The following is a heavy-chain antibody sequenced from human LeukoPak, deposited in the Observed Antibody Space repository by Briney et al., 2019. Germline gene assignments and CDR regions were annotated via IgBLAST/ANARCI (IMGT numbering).Heavy chain of an antibody. CDR3: ARGSRAVRYFDF. J-gene: IGHJ4*02. CDR1: GGSISSSTYC. D-gene: IGHD3-10*01. Sequence: SETLSLTCTVSGGSISSSTYCWGWIRQPPGKGLEWIGNFYYSGSTYHNPSLKSRVTISGDRSKNQFSLKLTSVTAADTAVYYCARGSRAVRYFDFWGQGTLVTVSS. V-gene: IGHV4-39*07. CDR2: FYYSGST.